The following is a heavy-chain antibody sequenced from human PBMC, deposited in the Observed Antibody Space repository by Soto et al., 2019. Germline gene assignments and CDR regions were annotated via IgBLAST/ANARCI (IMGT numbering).Heavy chain of an antibody. D-gene: IGHD6-19*01. V-gene: IGHV4-59*01. CDR2: VYYTWST. Sequence: LSRTCSVSGGSISGSYWSCIRQSPCNVLELLCYVYYTWSTNYSPSLRSRVSISVDTSKNEFSLRLSSVTAADTAVYFCARSVAVPGAHIDYWGQGTQVTVSS. CDR3: ARSVAVPGAHIDY. CDR1: GGSISGSY. J-gene: IGHJ4*02.